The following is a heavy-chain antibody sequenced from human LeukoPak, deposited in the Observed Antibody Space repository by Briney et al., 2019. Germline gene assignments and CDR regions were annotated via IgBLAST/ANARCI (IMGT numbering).Heavy chain of an antibody. Sequence: GGSLRLSCAASGFTFSSSELSWVRQAPGQGLEWVSAIAVGGGTTYADSVVGRFIISRDNSKNTMYLVMNSLRAEDTALYYCAKGVTPYNFYGMDVWGQGTTVTVSS. CDR3: AKGVTPYNFYGMDV. V-gene: IGHV3-23*01. J-gene: IGHJ6*02. CDR1: GFTFSSSE. CDR2: IAVGGGTT. D-gene: IGHD2-15*01.